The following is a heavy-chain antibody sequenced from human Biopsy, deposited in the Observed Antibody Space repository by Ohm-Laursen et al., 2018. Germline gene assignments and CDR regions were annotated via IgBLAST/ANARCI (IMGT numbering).Heavy chain of an antibody. CDR3: ARESALKWYQSLSYFNGMDV. D-gene: IGHD2-2*01. V-gene: IGHV3-11*06. J-gene: IGHJ6*02. CDR1: GHSVRSGYY. CDR2: ISSRSSDI. Sequence: LSLTCAVSGHSVRSGYYWGWIRQPPGEGLEWVSSISSRSSDIYYADSVKGRFTISRDNAKNSLFLHMNSLRAEDTAVYYCARESALKWYQSLSYFNGMDVWGQGTTVTVSS.